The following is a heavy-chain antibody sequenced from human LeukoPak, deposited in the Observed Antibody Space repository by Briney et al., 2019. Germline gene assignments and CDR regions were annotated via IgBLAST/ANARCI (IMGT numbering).Heavy chain of an antibody. Sequence: GGSLRLSCAAFGFTFSSYGMHWVRQAPGKGLEWVSAISGSGGSTYYADSVKGRFTISRDNSKNTLYLQMNSLRAEDTAVYYCAKAFDYGARGGYFDYWGQGTLVTVSS. V-gene: IGHV3-23*01. D-gene: IGHD4-17*01. CDR3: AKAFDYGARGGYFDY. J-gene: IGHJ4*02. CDR2: ISGSGGST. CDR1: GFTFSSYG.